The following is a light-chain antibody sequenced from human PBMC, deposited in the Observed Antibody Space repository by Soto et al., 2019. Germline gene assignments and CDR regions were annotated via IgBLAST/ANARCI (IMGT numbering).Light chain of an antibody. CDR1: QSITNY. V-gene: IGKV1-39*01. Sequence: DIQMTQSPSSLSASVGDRVTITCRTSQSITNYLNWYQQKPGKAPKLLIYAASILQSGVPSRFSGSGSGTDFTLTISSLQPGDFASYYCQQTYTSPLYTFGQGTKLEIK. CDR2: AAS. CDR3: QQTYTSPLYT. J-gene: IGKJ2*01.